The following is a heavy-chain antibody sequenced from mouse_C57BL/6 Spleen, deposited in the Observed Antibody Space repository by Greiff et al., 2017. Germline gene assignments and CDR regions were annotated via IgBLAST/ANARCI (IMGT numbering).Heavy chain of an antibody. J-gene: IGHJ1*03. Sequence: VQLQQSVAELVRPGASVKLSCTASGFNIKNTYMHWVKQRPEQGLEWIGRIDPANGNTKYAPKFQGKATITADTSSNTAYLQLSSLTSVDTAIYYCARAVITTVVDWYFDVWGTGTTVTVSS. V-gene: IGHV14-3*01. D-gene: IGHD1-1*01. CDR3: ARAVITTVVDWYFDV. CDR1: GFNIKNTY. CDR2: IDPANGNT.